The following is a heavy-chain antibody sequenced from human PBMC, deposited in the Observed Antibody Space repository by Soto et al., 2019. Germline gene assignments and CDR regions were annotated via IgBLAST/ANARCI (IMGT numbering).Heavy chain of an antibody. CDR2: INPDATRI. CDR3: ARGIWTSGVYYFVD. Sequence: GGSLRLSCAASAFTFSSYWMHWVRQAPGKGPVWVSRINPDATRIDYADSVKGRFTISRDNARSTLYLQMNSLRGEDTALYYCARGIWTSGVYYFVDWGQGTLVTVSS. D-gene: IGHD1-1*01. V-gene: IGHV3-74*01. CDR1: AFTFSSYW. J-gene: IGHJ4*02.